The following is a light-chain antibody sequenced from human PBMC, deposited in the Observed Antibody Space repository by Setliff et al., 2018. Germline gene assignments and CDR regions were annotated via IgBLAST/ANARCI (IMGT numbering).Light chain of an antibody. CDR1: SSDVGYYNY. CDR2: EVG. V-gene: IGLV2-14*01. CDR3: SSYTSRSQG. J-gene: IGLJ1*01. Sequence: QSVLTQPASVSGSPGQSITISCTGTSSDVGYYNYVSWYQQHPGKAPKLMIYEVGNRPSGVSNRFSGSKSGNTASLTISGLQAEDEADYYCSSYTSRSQGFGTGTKVTV.